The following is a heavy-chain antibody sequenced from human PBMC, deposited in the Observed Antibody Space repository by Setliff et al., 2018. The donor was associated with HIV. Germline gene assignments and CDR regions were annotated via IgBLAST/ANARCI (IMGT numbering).Heavy chain of an antibody. V-gene: IGHV4-4*02. D-gene: IGHD3-10*01. CDR1: GGSISSDYW. CDR2: IHHSGST. CDR3: ARDHVFGSRTGFDP. J-gene: IGHJ5*02. Sequence: KTSETLSLTCAVSGGSISSDYWWTWVRQPPGKGLEWIGEIHHSGSTTYRPSLKSRITISLDKSKNQFSLELTSVTAADTAVYYCARDHVFGSRTGFDPWGPGILVTVSS.